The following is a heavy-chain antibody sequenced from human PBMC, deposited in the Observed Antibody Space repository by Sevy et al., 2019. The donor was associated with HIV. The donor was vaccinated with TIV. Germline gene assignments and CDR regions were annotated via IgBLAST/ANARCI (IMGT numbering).Heavy chain of an antibody. CDR3: AGWSSAWTLFDY. V-gene: IGHV3-66*01. CDR2: IYSDGKT. D-gene: IGHD6-19*01. CDR1: GFTVSRNY. Sequence: GGSLRLSCAASGFTVSRNYMSWVHQAPGKGLEWVSVIYSDGKTFYADSVQDRFTISRDNSKNTLYLQMNSLRAEDTAVYYCAGWSSAWTLFDYWGQGTLVTV. J-gene: IGHJ4*02.